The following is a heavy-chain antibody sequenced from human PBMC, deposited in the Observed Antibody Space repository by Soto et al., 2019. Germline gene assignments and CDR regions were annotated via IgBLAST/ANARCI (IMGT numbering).Heavy chain of an antibody. V-gene: IGHV3-64D*06. D-gene: IGHD1-26*01. CDR3: VKESGSSSIWFDP. CDR1: GFTFSSYA. J-gene: IGHJ5*02. CDR2: ISSNGGST. Sequence: GGSLRLSCSASGFTFSSYAMHWVRQAPGKGLEYVSAISSNGGSTYYADSVKGRFTISRDNSKNTLYLQMSSLRDEDTDVYYCVKESGSSSIWFDPWGQGTLVPVSS.